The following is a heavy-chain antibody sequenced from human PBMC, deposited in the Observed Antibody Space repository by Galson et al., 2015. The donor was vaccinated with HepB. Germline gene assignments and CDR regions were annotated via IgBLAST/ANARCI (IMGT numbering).Heavy chain of an antibody. J-gene: IGHJ5*02. CDR2: ISGSGGMT. CDR3: AKGGNANPRLNNWFAP. D-gene: IGHD4/OR15-4a*01. CDR1: GFTFSSYA. V-gene: IGHV3-23*01. Sequence: SLRLSCAASGFTFSSYAMNWVRQAPGKGLEWVSGISGSGGMTYYADSVKGRLTVSRDNSKNELFLQMHNLTAEDTAVYYCAKGGNANPRLNNWFAPWGQGSLVTVSS.